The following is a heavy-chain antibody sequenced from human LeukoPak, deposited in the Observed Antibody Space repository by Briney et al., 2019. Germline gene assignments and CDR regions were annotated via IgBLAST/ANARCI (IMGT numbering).Heavy chain of an antibody. Sequence: SETLSLTCSVSGGSISSGGYYWSWIRQPAGKGLEWIGRIYTSGSSNYNPSLKSRVTISVDSSKNQFSLKLSSVTAADTAVYYCARDYVWSRASYFDFWGQGTLVTVSS. CDR3: ARDYVWSRASYFDF. CDR1: GGSISSGGYY. D-gene: IGHD2-8*01. CDR2: IYTSGSS. J-gene: IGHJ4*02. V-gene: IGHV4-61*02.